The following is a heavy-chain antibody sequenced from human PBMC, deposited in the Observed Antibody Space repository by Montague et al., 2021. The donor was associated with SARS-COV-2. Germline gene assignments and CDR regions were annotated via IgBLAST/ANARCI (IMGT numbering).Heavy chain of an antibody. CDR1: GGSISSSSYY. CDR2: IYYSGST. CDR3: ARHASYDYSKDLYYYYYYGRDV. D-gene: IGHD4-11*01. V-gene: IGHV4-39*01. J-gene: IGHJ6*02. Sequence: SETLSLTCTVSGGSISSSSYYWGWIRQPPGKGLEWIGSIYYSGSTYYNPSLKSRVTISVDTSKNQFSPKLSSVTAADTAVYYCARHASYDYSKDLYYYYYYGRDVWGQGTTVTVSS.